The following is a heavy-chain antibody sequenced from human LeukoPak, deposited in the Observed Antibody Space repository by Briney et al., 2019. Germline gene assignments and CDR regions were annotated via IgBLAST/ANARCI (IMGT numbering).Heavy chain of an antibody. CDR2: IGTAGDT. D-gene: IGHD6-13*01. V-gene: IGHV3-13*01. CDR3: ARVFPYSSSYYMDV. Sequence: GGSLRLSCAASAFTFSSYDMHWVRQATGKGLEWVSAIGTAGDTYYPGSVKGRFTISRENAKNSLYLQMNSLRAGDTAVYYCARVFPYSSSYYMDVWGKGTTVTVSS. J-gene: IGHJ6*03. CDR1: AFTFSSYD.